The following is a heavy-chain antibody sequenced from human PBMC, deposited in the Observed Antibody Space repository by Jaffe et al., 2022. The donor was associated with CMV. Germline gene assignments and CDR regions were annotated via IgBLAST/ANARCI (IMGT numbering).Heavy chain of an antibody. CDR1: GFDLRTYG. CDR3: AKVGDILTRAHYYMDV. V-gene: IGHV3-23*04. CDR2: ISGSSSIR. Sequence: EVQLVESGGGLVEPGGSLRLSCAGSGFDLRTYGVSWVRQVAGKGPEWVASISGSSSIRAYSDSVEGRCTISRDNSKSTVYLQINSLRAEDSGIYYCAKVGDILTRAHYYMDVWGKGTTVTVSS. D-gene: IGHD3-16*01. J-gene: IGHJ6*03.